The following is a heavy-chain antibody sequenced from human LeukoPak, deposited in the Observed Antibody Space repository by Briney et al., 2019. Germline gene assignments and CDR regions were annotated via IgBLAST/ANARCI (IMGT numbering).Heavy chain of an antibody. Sequence: PSETLSLTCTVSGGSISNYYWSWIRQPPGKGLEWIGYIYYSGSTYYNPSLRSRVTISEDTSKNQFSLNLNSVTAADTAVYYCARALSGTYGLFQHWGQGTLVTVSS. CDR1: GGSISNYY. CDR2: IYYSGST. J-gene: IGHJ1*01. V-gene: IGHV4-59*01. CDR3: ARALSGTYGLFQH. D-gene: IGHD1-26*01.